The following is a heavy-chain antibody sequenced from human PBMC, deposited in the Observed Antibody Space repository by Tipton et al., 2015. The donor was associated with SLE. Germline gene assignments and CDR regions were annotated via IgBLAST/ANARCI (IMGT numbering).Heavy chain of an antibody. V-gene: IGHV4-61*01. CDR1: GGSIRSSSYY. D-gene: IGHD3-3*01. CDR3: ARDGGYDFWSGYLGYYYMDV. Sequence: TLSLTCTVSGGSIRSSSYYWSWIRQPPGKGLEWIGYIYYSGSTNYNPSLKSRVTISVDTSKNQFSLKLSSVTAADTAVYYCARDGGYDFWSGYLGYYYMDVWGKGTTVTVSS. CDR2: IYYSGST. J-gene: IGHJ6*03.